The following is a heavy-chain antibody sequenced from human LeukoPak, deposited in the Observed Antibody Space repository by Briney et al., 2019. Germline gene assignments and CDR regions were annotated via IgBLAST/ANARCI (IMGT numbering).Heavy chain of an antibody. CDR3: ARGGYYGSGNDFRFDP. J-gene: IGHJ5*02. Sequence: PSETLSLTCTVSGGSISSYYWSWIRQPPGKGLEWIGYIYYSGSTNYNPSLKSRVTISVDTSKNQFSLKLSSVTAADTAVYYCARGGYYGSGNDFRFDPWGQGTLVTVSS. D-gene: IGHD3-10*01. V-gene: IGHV4-59*01. CDR1: GGSISSYY. CDR2: IYYSGST.